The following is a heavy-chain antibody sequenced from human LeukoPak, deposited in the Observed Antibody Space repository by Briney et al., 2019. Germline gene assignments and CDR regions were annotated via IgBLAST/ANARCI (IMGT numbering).Heavy chain of an antibody. Sequence: TGGSLRLSCAASGFTFSNAWMSWVRQAPGKGLEWVGRIKSKTDGGTTDYAAPVKGRFTISRDDSKNTLYLQMNSLKTEDTAMYYCTTALLYSNDAFDIWGQGTMVTVSS. CDR1: GFTFSNAW. V-gene: IGHV3-15*01. D-gene: IGHD2-21*01. CDR3: TTALLYSNDAFDI. J-gene: IGHJ3*02. CDR2: IKSKTDGGTT.